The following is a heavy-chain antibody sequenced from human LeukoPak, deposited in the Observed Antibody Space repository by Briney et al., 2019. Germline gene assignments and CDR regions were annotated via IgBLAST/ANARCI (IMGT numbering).Heavy chain of an antibody. Sequence: PSETLSLTCAVSGDSISSGGYSWSWIRQPPGKGLEWIGYIYYSGSTYYNPSLKSRVTISVDTSKNQFSLKLSSVAAADTAVYYCARRSDYGGNAHDYWGQGTLVTVSS. CDR1: GDSISSGGYS. CDR3: ARRSDYGGNAHDY. CDR2: IYYSGST. V-gene: IGHV4-30-2*05. J-gene: IGHJ4*02. D-gene: IGHD4-23*01.